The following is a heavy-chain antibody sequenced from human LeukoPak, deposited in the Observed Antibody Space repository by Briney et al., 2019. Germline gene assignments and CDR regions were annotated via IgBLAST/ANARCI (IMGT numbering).Heavy chain of an antibody. V-gene: IGHV1-69*13. CDR3: ARVSNYYYYYYMDV. CDR2: IIPIFGTA. D-gene: IGHD4-11*01. Sequence: ASMKVSCKASGGTFSSYAISWVRQAPGQGLEWMGGIIPIFGTANYAQKFQGRVTITADESTSTAYMELSSLRSEDTAVYYCARVSNYYYYYYMDVWGKGTTVTVSS. J-gene: IGHJ6*03. CDR1: GGTFSSYA.